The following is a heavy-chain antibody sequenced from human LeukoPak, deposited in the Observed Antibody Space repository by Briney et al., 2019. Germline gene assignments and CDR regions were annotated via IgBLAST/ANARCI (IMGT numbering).Heavy chain of an antibody. D-gene: IGHD6-19*01. V-gene: IGHV6-1*01. CDR3: ARTRSSGWPYYYCYGMDV. Sequence: SQTLSLTCAISGDSVSSNSAAWNWIRQSPSRGLEWLGRTYYRSKWYSDYAASVRSRVTINPDTSKNQFSLQLNSVTPEDTAVYYCARTRSSGWPYYYCYGMDVWGQGTTVTVSS. J-gene: IGHJ6*02. CDR2: TYYRSKWYS. CDR1: GDSVSSNSAA.